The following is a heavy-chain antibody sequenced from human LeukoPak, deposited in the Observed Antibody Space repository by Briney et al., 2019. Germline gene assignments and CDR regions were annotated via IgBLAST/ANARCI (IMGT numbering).Heavy chain of an antibody. CDR1: GGSISSSSYY. V-gene: IGHV4-39*01. J-gene: IGHJ5*02. CDR3: ARHRCSGGSCYPMNWFDP. D-gene: IGHD2-15*01. CDR2: IYYSGST. Sequence: SETLSLTCTVSGGSISSSSYYWGWIRQPPGKGLEWIGSIYYSGSTYYNPSLKSRVTISVGTSKNQFSLKLSSVTAADTAVYYCARHRCSGGSCYPMNWFDPWGQGTLVTVSS.